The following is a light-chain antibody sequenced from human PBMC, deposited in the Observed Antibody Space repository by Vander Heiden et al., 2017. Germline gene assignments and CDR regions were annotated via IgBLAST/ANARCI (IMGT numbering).Light chain of an antibody. Sequence: QSALTQPPSVSGSPGQSVTISCTGTSSDVGDYTYVSWYQQHPGKAPKRMIYDVSRRPSGVPDRLSGSKSGNTASLTIAGLQVEDEADYFCCSYAGSYTVIVGGGTKLTVL. V-gene: IGLV2-11*01. J-gene: IGLJ2*01. CDR3: CSYAGSYTVI. CDR1: SSDVGDYTY. CDR2: DVS.